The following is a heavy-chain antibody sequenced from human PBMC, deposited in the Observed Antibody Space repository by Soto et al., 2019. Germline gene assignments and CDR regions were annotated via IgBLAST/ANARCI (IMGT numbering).Heavy chain of an antibody. CDR3: AREIMPLTNDWYFDL. D-gene: IGHD2-8*01. CDR1: GGSISGGVHS. V-gene: IGHV4-30-4*01. CDR2: IFASGST. J-gene: IGHJ2*01. Sequence: QVQLQQSGPGLVKPSETLSPTCPVSGGSISGGVHSWSWIRQPPGKGMEWIGHIFASGSTYSNPSLKSRFTISVDTSKNHVSLRLSSVTAADTAVYYCAREIMPLTNDWYFDLWGRGTLVTVSS.